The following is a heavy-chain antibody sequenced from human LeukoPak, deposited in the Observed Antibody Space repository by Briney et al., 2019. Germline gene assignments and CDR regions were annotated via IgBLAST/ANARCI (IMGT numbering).Heavy chain of an antibody. CDR3: AKEGSTVTLIWGYYYFDD. V-gene: IGHV3-30*02. D-gene: IGHD4-17*01. CDR1: GLTFSSYG. CDR2: IRNDGSNK. J-gene: IGHJ4*02. Sequence: PGRSLRLSCAASGLTFSSYGMHWVRQAPGKGLEWVAFIRNDGSNKYYADSVKGRFTISRDNSKNTLYLQMNSLRTEDTAVYYCAKEGSTVTLIWGYYYFDDWGQGTLVTVSS.